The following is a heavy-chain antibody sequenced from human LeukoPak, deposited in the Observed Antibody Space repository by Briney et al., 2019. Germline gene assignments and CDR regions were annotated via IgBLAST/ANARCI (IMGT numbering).Heavy chain of an antibody. J-gene: IGHJ3*02. D-gene: IGHD3-22*01. CDR2: INHSGST. CDR3: ARGPVPTDNYDSSGYLHGVAFDI. CDR1: GGSFSGYY. V-gene: IGHV4-34*01. Sequence: PSETLSLTCAVYGGSFSGYYWSWIRQPPGKGLEWIGEINHSGSTNYNPSLKSRVTISVDTSKNQFSLKLSSVTAADTAVYYCARGPVPTDNYDSSGYLHGVAFDIWGQGTMVTVSS.